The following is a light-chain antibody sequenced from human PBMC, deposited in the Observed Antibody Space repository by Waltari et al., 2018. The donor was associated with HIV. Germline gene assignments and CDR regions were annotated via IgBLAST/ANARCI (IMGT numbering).Light chain of an antibody. J-gene: IGKJ4*01. CDR3: QQYNSYRT. CDR2: KAS. V-gene: IGKV1-5*03. Sequence: DIQMTQSPSTLSASVGDRVTITCRASQSISSWWAWYQQKPGKAPKPLIYKASSLESGVRSRFSGSGSGTEFTLTISSLQPDDFATYYCQQYNSYRTFGGGTKVEIK. CDR1: QSISSW.